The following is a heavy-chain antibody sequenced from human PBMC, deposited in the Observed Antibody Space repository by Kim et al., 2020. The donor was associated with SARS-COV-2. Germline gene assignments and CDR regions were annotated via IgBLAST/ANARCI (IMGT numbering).Heavy chain of an antibody. V-gene: IGHV4-39*01. J-gene: IGHJ5*02. D-gene: IGHD2-15*01. CDR1: GGSISSSSYY. CDR3: ARQNLGFPGNWFDP. CDR2: IYYSGST. Sequence: SETLSLTCTVSGGSISSSSYYWGWIRQPPGKGLEWIGSIYYSGSTYYNPSLKSRVSLSVDTSKIQFSLKLSSVTAADTAVYYCARQNLGFPGNWFDPWGQGTLVTVSS.